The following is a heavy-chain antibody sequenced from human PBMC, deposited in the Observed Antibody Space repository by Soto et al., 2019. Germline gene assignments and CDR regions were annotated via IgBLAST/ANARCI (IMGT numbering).Heavy chain of an antibody. J-gene: IGHJ6*02. CDR1: GGTFSSYA. V-gene: IGHV1-69*01. D-gene: IGHD2-2*01. CDR2: IIPIFGTA. CDR3: ARDYKPAAMSGYYHYGMDV. Sequence: QVQLVQSGAEVKKPGSSVKVSCKASGGTFSSYAISWVRQAPGQGLEVMGGIIPIFGTANYAQKVQGRGTITAAESTSTTYMELSSLRSEDTAVYYCARDYKPAAMSGYYHYGMDVWGQGTTVTVSS.